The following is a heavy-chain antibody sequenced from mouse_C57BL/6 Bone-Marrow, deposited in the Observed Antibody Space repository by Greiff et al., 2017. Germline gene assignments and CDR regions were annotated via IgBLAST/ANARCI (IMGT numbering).Heavy chain of an antibody. CDR1: GFTFSDYG. CDR2: ISSGSSTI. V-gene: IGHV5-17*01. Sequence: EVMLVESGGGLVKPGGSLKLSCAASGFTFSDYGMHWVRQAPEKGLEWVAYISSGSSTIYYAATVKGRFTISRDNAKNTLFMQITSLRSEDPAMYYCASSDLVSPYYFDYWGQGTTLTVSS. CDR3: ASSDLVSPYYFDY. J-gene: IGHJ2*01. D-gene: IGHD2-10*02.